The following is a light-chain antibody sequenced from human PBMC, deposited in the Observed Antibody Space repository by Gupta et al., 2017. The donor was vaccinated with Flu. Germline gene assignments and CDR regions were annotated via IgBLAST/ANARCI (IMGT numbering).Light chain of an antibody. J-gene: IGKJ2*01. Sequence: EIVLTQSPATLSLSPGESATLPCTDSQSVSSSDLVWYPQKAGQAPRGLIFGAATRATGITDSFIGSRSGTDFTLTISRLDPEDCAVYHCQHDDRARVTFGQGTKVEIK. CDR3: QHDDRARVT. CDR2: GAA. CDR1: QSVSSSD. V-gene: IGKV3-20*01.